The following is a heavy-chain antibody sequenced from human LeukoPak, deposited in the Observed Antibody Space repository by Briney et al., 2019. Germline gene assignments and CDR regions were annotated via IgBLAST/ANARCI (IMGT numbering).Heavy chain of an antibody. J-gene: IGHJ6*03. V-gene: IGHV3-21*01. CDR2: ISSSSSYI. CDR1: GFTFSSYA. Sequence: GGSLRLSCAASGFTFSSYAMSWVRQAPGKGLEWVSSISSSSSYIYYADSVKGRFTISRDNAKNSLYLQMNSLRAEDTAVYYCARGRRTFGRITMNHYYYYMDVWGKGTTVTISS. CDR3: ARGRRTFGRITMNHYYYYMDV. D-gene: IGHD3-22*01.